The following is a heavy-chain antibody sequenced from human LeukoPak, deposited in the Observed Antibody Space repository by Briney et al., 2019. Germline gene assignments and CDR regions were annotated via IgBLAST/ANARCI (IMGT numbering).Heavy chain of an antibody. CDR3: TSRGFRLPLDAFDV. CDR2: IYNDGDT. J-gene: IGHJ3*01. V-gene: IGHV4-39*01. CDR1: GGPITSSAYY. Sequence: SETLSLTCTVSGGPITSSAYYWVWVRQSPGRGLEWIGSIYNDGDTYYNPSFESRVTIAIETSKNQFSLRLTSVTAADTAVYYCTSRGFRLPLDAFDVWGQGTRVAVSS.